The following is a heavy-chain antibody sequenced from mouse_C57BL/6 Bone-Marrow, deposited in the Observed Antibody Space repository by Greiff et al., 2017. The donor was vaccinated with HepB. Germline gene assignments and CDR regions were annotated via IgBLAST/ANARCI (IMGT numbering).Heavy chain of an antibody. J-gene: IGHJ2*01. V-gene: IGHV1-18*01. CDR3: ARGADHFDY. CDR1: GYTFTDYN. CDR2: INPNNGGT. Sequence: EVQLQESGPELVKPGASVKIPCKASGYTFTDYNMDWVKQSHGKSLEWIGDINPNNGGTIYNQKFKGKATLTVDKSSSTAYMELRSLTSEDTAVYYCARGADHFDYWGQGTTLTVSS.